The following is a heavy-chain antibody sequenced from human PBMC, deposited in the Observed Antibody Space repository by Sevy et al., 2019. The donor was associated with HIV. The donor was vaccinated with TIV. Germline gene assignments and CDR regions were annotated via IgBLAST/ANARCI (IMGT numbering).Heavy chain of an antibody. V-gene: IGHV3-49*03. CDR1: GFTFGDYA. CDR3: TRPLATADTPEYFFDY. Sequence: GGSLRLSCTSSGFTFGDYAMSWFRQAPGKGLEWVAFIRRNSHEPYGGTTEYAASVKGRFTISRDDSKSIAYLRMNSLKTEDTAVYYCTRPLATADTPEYFFDYWGQGILVTVSS. CDR2: IRRNSHEPYGGTT. J-gene: IGHJ4*02. D-gene: IGHD5-12*01.